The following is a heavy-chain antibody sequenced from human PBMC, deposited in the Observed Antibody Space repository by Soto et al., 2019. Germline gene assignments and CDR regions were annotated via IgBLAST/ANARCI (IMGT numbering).Heavy chain of an antibody. CDR2: IYYSGST. J-gene: IGHJ4*02. CDR1: GGSISSYY. V-gene: IGHV4-59*08. D-gene: IGHD4-17*01. CDR3: ARTTVTTYAEYYFDY. Sequence: SETLSLTCTVSGGSISSYYWSWIRQPPGKGLEWIGYIYYSGSTNYNPSLKSRVTISVDTSKNQFSLKLSSVTAADTAVYYCARTTVTTYAEYYFDYWRRGTLVTVSS.